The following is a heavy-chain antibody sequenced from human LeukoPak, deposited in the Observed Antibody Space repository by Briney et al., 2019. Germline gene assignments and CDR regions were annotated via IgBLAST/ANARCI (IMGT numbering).Heavy chain of an antibody. D-gene: IGHD2/OR15-2a*01. J-gene: IGHJ4*02. CDR1: GFTFSSYG. CDR2: IWYDGSNK. CDR3: AREGPRGNSQFDY. Sequence: GGSLRLSCAASGFTFSSYGMHWVRQAPGKGLEWAALIWYDGSNKYYTDSVKGRLTISRDNSKNTLYLQMNSLRAEDTAVYYCAREGPRGNSQFDYWGQGTLVTVSS. V-gene: IGHV3-33*08.